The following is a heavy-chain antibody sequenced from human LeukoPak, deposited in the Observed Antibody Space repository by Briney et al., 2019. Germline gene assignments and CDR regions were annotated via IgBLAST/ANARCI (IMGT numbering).Heavy chain of an antibody. CDR2: INPSGGST. CDR3: AKGNWNYVSYYYYYMDV. Sequence: GASVKVSCKASGYTFTSYYMHWVRQAPGQGLEWMGIINPSGGSTSYAQKFQGRVTMTRDMSTSTVYMELSSLRSEDTAVYYCAKGNWNYVSYYYYYMDVWGKGTTVTVSS. CDR1: GYTFTSYY. D-gene: IGHD1-7*01. J-gene: IGHJ6*03. V-gene: IGHV1-46*01.